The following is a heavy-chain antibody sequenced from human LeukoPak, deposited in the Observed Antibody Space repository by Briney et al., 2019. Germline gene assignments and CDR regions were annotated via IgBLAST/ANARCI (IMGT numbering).Heavy chain of an antibody. Sequence: SETLSLTCTVSGGSISSYYWSWVRQPAGKGLEWIGRIYASGNTNYNPSLKGRVTMTIDTSKNQFSLDLSSVTAADTAVYYCARGRGSSWYYFDSWGQGTLVTISS. CDR1: GGSISSYY. CDR2: IYASGNT. J-gene: IGHJ4*02. CDR3: ARGRGSSWYYFDS. D-gene: IGHD6-13*01. V-gene: IGHV4-4*07.